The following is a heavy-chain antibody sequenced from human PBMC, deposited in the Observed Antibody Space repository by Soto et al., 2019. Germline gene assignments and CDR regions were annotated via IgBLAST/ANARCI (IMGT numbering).Heavy chain of an antibody. Sequence: WGSLRLSCAASGFTFAGYAMTWVRQAPGRGLEWVSSITNGGGGRTYYADSVRGRFPISRDNSKNTLYLQMNNLRAEDTAVYYCAKEWGGFSSGWIIDFWGQGTLVTVSS. V-gene: IGHV3-23*01. D-gene: IGHD6-19*01. CDR3: AKEWGGFSSGWIIDF. CDR1: GFTFAGYA. CDR2: ITNGGGGRT. J-gene: IGHJ4*02.